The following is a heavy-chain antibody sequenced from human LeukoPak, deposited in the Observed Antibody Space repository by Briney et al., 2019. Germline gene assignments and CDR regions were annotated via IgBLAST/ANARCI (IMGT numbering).Heavy chain of an antibody. V-gene: IGHV3-7*01. CDR3: ARVACGGSCYGYY. CDR2: IKQDGSEK. D-gene: IGHD2-15*01. CDR1: GFTFSSYW. Sequence: GGSLRLSCAASGFTFSSYWMSWVRQAPGNGLEWVANIKQDGSEKYYVDSVKGRFTISRDNAKNSLYLQMNSLRAEDTAVYYCARVACGGSCYGYYWGQGTLVTVSS. J-gene: IGHJ4*02.